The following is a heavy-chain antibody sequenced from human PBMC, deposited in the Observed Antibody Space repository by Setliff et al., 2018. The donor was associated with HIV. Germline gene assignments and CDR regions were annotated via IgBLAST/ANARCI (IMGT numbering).Heavy chain of an antibody. CDR3: ARESVGYYDTSGFFN. V-gene: IGHV4-59*01. D-gene: IGHD3-22*01. CDR2: IYYSGST. J-gene: IGHJ4*02. CDR1: GGSISSYY. Sequence: PSETLSLTCTVSGGSISSYYWSWIRQPPGKGLEWIGYIYYSGSTNYNPSLKSRVTISVDTSKNQFSLKLSSVTAADTAVYFCARESVGYYDTSGFFNWGQGTLVTVSS.